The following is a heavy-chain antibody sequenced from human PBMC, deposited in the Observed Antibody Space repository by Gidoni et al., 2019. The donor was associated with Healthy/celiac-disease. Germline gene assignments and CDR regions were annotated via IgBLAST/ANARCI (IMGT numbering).Heavy chain of an antibody. J-gene: IGHJ3*02. CDR2: IAWDDDK. D-gene: IGHD3-10*01. Sequence: QVTLKESGPALVKPTQTPTLTCTFSGFSLSTSGMRVSWIRQPPGKALEWLARIAWDDDKFYSTSLKTRLTISKDTSKNQVVLTMTNMDPVDTATYYCARISGSWGAFDIWGQGTMVTVSS. CDR3: ARISGSWGAFDI. CDR1: GFSLSTSGMR. V-gene: IGHV2-70*04.